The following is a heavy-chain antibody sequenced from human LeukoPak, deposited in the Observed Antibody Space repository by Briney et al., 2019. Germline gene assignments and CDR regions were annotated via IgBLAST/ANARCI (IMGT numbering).Heavy chain of an antibody. Sequence: ASVTVSCTASGYTFTGYYMHWVRQAPGQGLEWMGWINPNSGGTNYAQKFQGRVTMTRDTSISTAYMELSRLRSDDTAVYYCARGGYDYTPPHDYWGQGTLVTVSS. V-gene: IGHV1-2*02. J-gene: IGHJ4*02. CDR1: GYTFTGYY. D-gene: IGHD3-22*01. CDR3: ARGGYDYTPPHDY. CDR2: INPNSGGT.